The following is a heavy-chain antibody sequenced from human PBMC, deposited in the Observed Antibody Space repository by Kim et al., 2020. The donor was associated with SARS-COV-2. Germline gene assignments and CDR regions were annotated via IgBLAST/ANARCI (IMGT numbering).Heavy chain of an antibody. CDR3: AATGDY. V-gene: IGHV1-2*06. Sequence: ASVKVSCKASGNSFTGYYLYWVRQAPGQGLEWMGRINPDTGGTTYAQKFQGRVTMTRDTSINTAYLELSRLTSDDTAIYYCAATGDYWGQGTLVTVSS. D-gene: IGHD1-26*01. CDR2: INPDTGGT. J-gene: IGHJ4*02. CDR1: GNSFTGYY.